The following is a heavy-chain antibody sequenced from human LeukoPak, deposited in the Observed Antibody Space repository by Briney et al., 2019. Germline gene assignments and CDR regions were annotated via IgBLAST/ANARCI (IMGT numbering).Heavy chain of an antibody. CDR1: GGSFSGYY. CDR3: ARQAPSEEKKWWWPYYYYYYMDV. J-gene: IGHJ6*03. V-gene: IGHV4-34*01. D-gene: IGHD2-21*01. CDR2: INHSGST. Sequence: SETLSLTCAVYGGSFSGYYWSWIRQPPGKGLEWIGEINHSGSTKYNPSLKSRVTISVDTSKNQFSLKLSSVTAADTAVYYCARQAPSEEKKWWWPYYYYYYMDVWGKGTTVTISS.